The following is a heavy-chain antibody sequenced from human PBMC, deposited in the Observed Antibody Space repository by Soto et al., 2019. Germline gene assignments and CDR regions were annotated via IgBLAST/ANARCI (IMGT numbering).Heavy chain of an antibody. CDR3: VRPLPSGQTHARDV. CDR2: SYNDGTT. V-gene: IGHV3-53*01. J-gene: IGHJ6*02. D-gene: IGHD3-10*01. Sequence: GGSLTLSCVASGLPVAGSYMAWVRQAPGKGLEWASVSYNDGTTYYSQSVEGRFTISRDTSKNTLYLQMDRLRDEDTAVYYCVRPLPSGQTHARDVWGQGTTVTVSS. CDR1: GLPVAGSY.